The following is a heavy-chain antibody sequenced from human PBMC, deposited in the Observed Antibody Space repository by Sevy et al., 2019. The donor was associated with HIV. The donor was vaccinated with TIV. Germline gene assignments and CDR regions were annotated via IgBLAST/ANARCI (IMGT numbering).Heavy chain of an antibody. CDR2: IHYTGGT. CDR1: GGSISNSDSY. J-gene: IGHJ4*02. V-gene: IGHV4-30-4*02. D-gene: IGHD5-12*01. CDR3: ASKRGYNHGPFDY. Sequence: SETLSLTCTVPGGSISNSDSYWSWIRQSPGKGLEWIGYIHYTGGTYYNPFLKSRVAMSVDTSEKQFSLKLSSMTEADTAVYYCASKRGYNHGPFDYWGQGSLVTVSS.